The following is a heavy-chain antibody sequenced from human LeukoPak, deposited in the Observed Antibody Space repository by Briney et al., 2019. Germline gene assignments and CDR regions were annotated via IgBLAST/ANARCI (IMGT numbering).Heavy chain of an antibody. D-gene: IGHD3-22*01. J-gene: IGHJ4*02. CDR2: IYYSGST. V-gene: IGHV4-39*07. Sequence: ASETLSLTCTVSGGSISSSSYYWGWIRQPPGKGLEWIGSIYYSGSTYYNPSLKSRVTISVDTSKNQFSLKLSSVTAADTAVYYCARDHYYYDSSGYVIDYWGQGTLVTVSS. CDR1: GGSISSSSYY. CDR3: ARDHYYYDSSGYVIDY.